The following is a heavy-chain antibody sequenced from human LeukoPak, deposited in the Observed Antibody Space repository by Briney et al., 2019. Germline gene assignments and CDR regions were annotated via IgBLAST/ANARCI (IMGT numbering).Heavy chain of an antibody. CDR3: ARDCPPTWACGDVRFDY. D-gene: IGHD2/OR15-2a*01. CDR2: ISAYNSNT. Sequence: ASVKVSCKASGYTFTNYHITWVRQAPGQGLEWMGWISAYNSNTNYAQKFQGRVTMTTDTSTSTAYMELRSLRSDDTAIYYCARDCPPTWACGDVRFDYWGQGTLVTVSS. CDR1: GYTFTNYH. V-gene: IGHV1-18*01. J-gene: IGHJ4*02.